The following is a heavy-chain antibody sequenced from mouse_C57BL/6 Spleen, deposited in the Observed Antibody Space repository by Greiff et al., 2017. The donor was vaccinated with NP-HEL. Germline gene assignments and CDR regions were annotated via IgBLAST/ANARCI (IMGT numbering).Heavy chain of an antibody. Sequence: QVQLQQPGAELVKPGASVKLSCKASGYTFTSYWMQWVKQRPGQGLEWIGEIDPSDSYTNYNQKFKGKATLTVDTSSSTAYMQLSSLTSEDSAVYYCARGDYYGSSYVDYFDYWGQGTTLTVSS. CDR2: IDPSDSYT. CDR3: ARGDYYGSSYVDYFDY. CDR1: GYTFTSYW. V-gene: IGHV1-50*01. J-gene: IGHJ2*01. D-gene: IGHD1-1*01.